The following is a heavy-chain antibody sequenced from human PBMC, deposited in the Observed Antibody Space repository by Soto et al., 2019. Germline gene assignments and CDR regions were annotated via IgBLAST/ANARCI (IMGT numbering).Heavy chain of an antibody. D-gene: IGHD6-13*01. J-gene: IGHJ6*02. V-gene: IGHV4-61*01. CDR3: ARGRASGYRTSWYTMARGYYYYSGMDL. CDR1: GGTVSSDSYY. Sequence: WETLSLTCTVSGGTVSSDSYYWSWNPPAQGKGLEWIGYIYYSGSTNYNPSRRSRVTRSVATSTNHFPLKLSSVTAADTAEYFWARGRASGYRTSWYTMARGYYYYSGMDLWGPGTRVT. CDR2: IYYSGST.